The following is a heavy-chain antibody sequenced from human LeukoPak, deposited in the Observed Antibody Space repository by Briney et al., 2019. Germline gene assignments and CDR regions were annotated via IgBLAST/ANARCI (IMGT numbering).Heavy chain of an antibody. D-gene: IGHD5-24*01. CDR3: AKDNVEMALDY. V-gene: IGHV3-53*05. Sequence: PGGSLRLSCAASGFTVSSNYMSWVRQAPGKGLEWVSVIYSGGTTYYADSVKGRFTISRDNAKNSLYLQMNSLRAEDTALYYCAKDNVEMALDYWGQGTLVTVSS. J-gene: IGHJ4*02. CDR1: GFTVSSNY. CDR2: IYSGGTT.